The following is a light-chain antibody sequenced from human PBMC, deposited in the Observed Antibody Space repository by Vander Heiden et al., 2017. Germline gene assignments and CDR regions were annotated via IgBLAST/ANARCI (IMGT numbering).Light chain of an antibody. J-gene: IGKJ4*01. V-gene: IGKV3-11*01. CDR1: QSVHNF. CDR2: DAS. CDR3: HQRSSWPLS. Sequence: DIVLTQYPATLSLSPGDRATLSCRASQSVHNFLAWYQQKPGQAPRVLIYDASNRATGIPARFSGSGSGTDFTLTISSLEPEDFGVYYCHQRSSWPLSFGGGTRVEI.